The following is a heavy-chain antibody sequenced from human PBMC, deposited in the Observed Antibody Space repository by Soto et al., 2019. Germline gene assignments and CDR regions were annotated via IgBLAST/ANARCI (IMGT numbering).Heavy chain of an antibody. J-gene: IGHJ6*04. V-gene: IGHV3-48*02. Sequence: GGSLRLSCAASGFTFSSYSMNWVRQAPGKGLEWVSYISSSSSTIYYADSVKGQFTISRDNAKNSIYLQMNSRRDEDPVFFYCGRGGSSSRPYNYYYVMDFGAKGTTVTVPQ. CDR1: GFTFSSYS. CDR2: ISSSSSTI. D-gene: IGHD6-13*01. CDR3: GRGGSSSRPYNYYYVMDF.